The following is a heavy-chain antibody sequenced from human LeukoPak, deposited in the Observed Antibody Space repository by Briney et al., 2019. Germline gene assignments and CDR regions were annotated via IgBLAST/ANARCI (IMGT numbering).Heavy chain of an antibody. J-gene: IGHJ3*02. D-gene: IGHD5-12*01. V-gene: IGHV3-74*01. Sequence: GGSLSLSCAASGFSLSTYWMHWVRQAPGKGLVWVSRINLDGNAPTHADSVKGRFTISRDNAKNTLYLQMSSLRAEDTAVYYCAREVATNDDAFDIWGQGTMVTVSS. CDR2: INLDGNAP. CDR1: GFSLSTYW. CDR3: AREVATNDDAFDI.